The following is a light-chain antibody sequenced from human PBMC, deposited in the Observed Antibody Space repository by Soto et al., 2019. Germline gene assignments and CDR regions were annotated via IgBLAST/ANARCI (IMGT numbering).Light chain of an antibody. CDR1: QSVSSRS. CDR2: GAS. J-gene: IGKJ4*01. V-gene: IGKV3D-15*01. Sequence: EKVLTQSPGTLSLSPGERATLSCRASQSVSSRSLAWYQQKPGQAPRLLIYGASTRATGIPARFSGSGSGTEFTLTISSLQSEDFAVYYCQQYNNWPPLTLGGGTKVDIK. CDR3: QQYNNWPPLT.